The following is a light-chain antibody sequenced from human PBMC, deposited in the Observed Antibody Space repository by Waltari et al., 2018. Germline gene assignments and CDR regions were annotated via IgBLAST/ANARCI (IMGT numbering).Light chain of an antibody. CDR1: RGVEGGYTY. Sequence: ARPQPPSVSGSPGQPIPISCPRPRGVEGGYTYVPWYQQHPDKAPELKMDGVENRPSGVSNRFSGSKSGNTASLTISGLQAEDEADYYCSSYTSSSTFGVFGGGTKLTVL. CDR3: SSYTSSSTFGV. CDR2: GVE. J-gene: IGLJ3*02. V-gene: IGLV2-14*01.